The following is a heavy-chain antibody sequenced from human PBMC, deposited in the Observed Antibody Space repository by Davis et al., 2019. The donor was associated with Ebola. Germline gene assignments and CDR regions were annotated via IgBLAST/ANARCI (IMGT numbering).Heavy chain of an antibody. Sequence: PSETLSLTCTVSGGSISSYYWSWIRQPPGKGLEWIGEINHSGSTNYNPSLKSRVTISVDTSKNQFSLKLSSVTAADTAVYYCARESPYGGNGYFDLWGRGTLVTVSS. CDR3: ARESPYGGNGYFDL. D-gene: IGHD4-23*01. J-gene: IGHJ2*01. CDR2: INHSGST. V-gene: IGHV4-34*01. CDR1: GGSISSYY.